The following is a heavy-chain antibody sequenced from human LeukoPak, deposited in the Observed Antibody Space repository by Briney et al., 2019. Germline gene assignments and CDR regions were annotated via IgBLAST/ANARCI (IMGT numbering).Heavy chain of an antibody. CDR1: GGTFSSYD. V-gene: IGHV1-69*06. CDR2: IMPMFGKA. J-gene: IGHJ4*02. Sequence: SVKVSCKASGGTFSSYDISWVRQAPGQGLEWMGGIMPMFGKANYAQKFQGRVTTTADKATSTAYMELNSLRAEDTAVYYCARARGSGRPNWYFDYWGQGTLVTVSS. D-gene: IGHD3-10*01. CDR3: ARARGSGRPNWYFDY.